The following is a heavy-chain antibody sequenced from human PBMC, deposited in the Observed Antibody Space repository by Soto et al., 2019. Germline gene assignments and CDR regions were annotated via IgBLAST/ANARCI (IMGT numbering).Heavy chain of an antibody. CDR3: AREDYYYGMDV. Sequence: ETLSLTCAVYGGSFSGYYWSWIRQPPGKGLEWIGEINHSGSANYNPSLTSRVTISVDTSKNQFSLKLSSVTAADTAVYYCAREDYYYGMDVWGQGTTVTVSS. CDR1: GGSFSGYY. V-gene: IGHV4-34*01. J-gene: IGHJ6*02. CDR2: INHSGSA.